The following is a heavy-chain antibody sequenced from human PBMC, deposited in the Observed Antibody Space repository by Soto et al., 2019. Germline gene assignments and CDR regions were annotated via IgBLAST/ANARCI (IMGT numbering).Heavy chain of an antibody. CDR2: IYYSGST. CDR3: ARDFRRVATITNYYYYYMDV. J-gene: IGHJ6*03. D-gene: IGHD5-12*01. Sequence: QVQLQESGPGLVKPSQTLSLTCTVSGGPISSGGYYWSWIRQHPGKGLEWIGYIYYSGSTYYNPSLKSRVTISVDTSKNQFSLKLSSVTAADTAVYYCARDFRRVATITNYYYYYMDVWGKGTTVTVSS. CDR1: GGPISSGGYY. V-gene: IGHV4-31*03.